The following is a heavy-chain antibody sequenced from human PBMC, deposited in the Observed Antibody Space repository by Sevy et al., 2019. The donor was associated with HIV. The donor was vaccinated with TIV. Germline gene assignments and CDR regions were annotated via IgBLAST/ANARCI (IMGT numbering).Heavy chain of an antibody. CDR3: ARDLCSSTSCYTGDYYYYYGMDV. J-gene: IGHJ6*02. CDR1: GFTFSSYA. D-gene: IGHD2-2*02. Sequence: GGSLRLSCAASGFTFSSYAMHWVRQAPGKELEWVAVISYDGSNKYYADSVKGRFTISRDNSKNTLYLQMNSLRAEDTAVYYCARDLCSSTSCYTGDYYYYYGMDVWGQGTTVTVSS. CDR2: ISYDGSNK. V-gene: IGHV3-30*04.